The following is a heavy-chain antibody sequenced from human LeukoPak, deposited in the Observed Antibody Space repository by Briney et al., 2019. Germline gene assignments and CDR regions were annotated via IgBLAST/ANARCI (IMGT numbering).Heavy chain of an antibody. D-gene: IGHD2-15*01. CDR1: GFTFSSYS. Sequence: PGGSLRLSCAASGFTFSSYSMNWVRQAQGKGLEWVSSISSSSSYIYYADSVKGRFTISRDNAKNSLYLQMNSLRAEDTAVYYCARDRSGGSWGAFDIWGQGTMVTVSS. J-gene: IGHJ3*02. CDR3: ARDRSGGSWGAFDI. V-gene: IGHV3-21*01. CDR2: ISSSSSYI.